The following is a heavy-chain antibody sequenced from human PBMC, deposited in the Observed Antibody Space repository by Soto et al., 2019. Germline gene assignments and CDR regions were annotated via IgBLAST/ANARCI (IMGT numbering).Heavy chain of an antibody. CDR2: ISYDGNTQ. J-gene: IGHJ4*02. V-gene: IGHV3-30-3*01. D-gene: IGHD3-10*01. CDR1: GFTLSSYS. Sequence: QVQLVESGGGVVQPGTSLRLSCAASGFTLSSYSIHWVRHAPGKALDWVAVISYDGNTQFYGDSVKGRFIVSRDNSRNALSLQLNNLQASDTAVYYCAKVSKPSRVATPDFDYWGKGSLVTFSS. CDR3: AKVSKPSRVATPDFDY.